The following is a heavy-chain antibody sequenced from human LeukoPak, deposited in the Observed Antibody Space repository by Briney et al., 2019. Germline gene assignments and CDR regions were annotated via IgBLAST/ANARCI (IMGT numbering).Heavy chain of an antibody. CDR3: TTVYDYIWGSYRPY. CDR1: GFTFSNAW. CDR2: IKSKTDGGTT. D-gene: IGHD3-16*02. V-gene: IGHV3-15*01. Sequence: PGGSLRLSCAASGFTFSNAWMSWVRQAPGKGLEWVGRIKSKTDGGTTDYAAPVKGRFTISRDDSKDTLYLQVNSLKTEDTAVYYCTTVYDYIWGSYRPYWGQGTLVTVSS. J-gene: IGHJ4*02.